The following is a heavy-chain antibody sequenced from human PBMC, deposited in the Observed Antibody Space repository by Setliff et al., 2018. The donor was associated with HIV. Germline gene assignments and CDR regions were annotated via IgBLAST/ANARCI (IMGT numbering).Heavy chain of an antibody. V-gene: IGHV1-18*01. CDR2: ISAYNGNT. J-gene: IGHJ3*02. CDR1: GYTFTSYG. CDR3: AKGPNFEDAFDI. Sequence: ASVKVSCKASGYTFTSYGISWVRQAPGQGLEWMGWISAYNGNTNYAQKLQGRVTMTTDTSTSTAQMELSGLTFEDTAVYYCAKGPNFEDAFDIWGQGTVVTVSS. D-gene: IGHD2-8*01.